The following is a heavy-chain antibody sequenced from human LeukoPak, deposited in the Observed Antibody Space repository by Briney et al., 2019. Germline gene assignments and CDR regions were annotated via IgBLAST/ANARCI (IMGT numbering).Heavy chain of an antibody. J-gene: IGHJ4*02. Sequence: GGSLRLSCAASGFTFSDYYMSWIRQAPGKGLEWVAYITSSGDDIYYADSVKCRFTISRDNAKNALFLRMSSLRVDDTATYYCASDIVATSGDFWGQGTLVSVSS. CDR1: GFTFSDYY. CDR3: ASDIVATSGDF. D-gene: IGHD5-12*01. V-gene: IGHV3-11*01. CDR2: ITSSGDDI.